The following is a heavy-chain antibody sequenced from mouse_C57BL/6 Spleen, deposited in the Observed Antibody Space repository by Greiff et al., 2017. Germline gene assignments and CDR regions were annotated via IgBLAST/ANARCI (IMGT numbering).Heavy chain of an antibody. D-gene: IGHD2-1*01. CDR3: GRWCYDGSPFGY. CDR1: GYTFTSYW. V-gene: IGHV1-64*01. Sequence: QVQLQQPGAELVKPGASVKLSCKASGYTFTSYWMHWVKQRPGQGLEWIGMIHPNSGSTNYNEKFKSKATLTVDKSSSTAYMQLSSLTSEDSAVYYCGRWCYDGSPFGYWGQGTTVTVSS. CDR2: IHPNSGST. J-gene: IGHJ2*01.